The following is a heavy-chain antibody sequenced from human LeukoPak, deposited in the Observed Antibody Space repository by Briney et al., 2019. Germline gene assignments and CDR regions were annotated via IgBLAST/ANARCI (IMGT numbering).Heavy chain of an antibody. V-gene: IGHV4-39*07. CDR3: ARVRRTHSSGWPRSAFDI. Sequence: NPSETLSLTCTVSGGSISSSSYYWGWIRQPPGKGLEWIGSIYYSGSTYYNPSLKSRVTISVDTSKNQFSLKLSSVTAADTAVYYCARVRRTHSSGWPRSAFDIWGQGTMVTVSS. CDR2: IYYSGST. CDR1: GGSISSSSYY. J-gene: IGHJ3*02. D-gene: IGHD6-19*01.